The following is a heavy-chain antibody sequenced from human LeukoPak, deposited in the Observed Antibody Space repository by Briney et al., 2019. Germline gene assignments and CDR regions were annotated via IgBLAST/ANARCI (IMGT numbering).Heavy chain of an antibody. CDR3: AADIAARQYYYYGMDV. V-gene: IGHV1-18*01. D-gene: IGHD6-6*01. CDR1: GYTFTSYG. Sequence: ASVKVSCKASGYTFTSYGISWVRQAPGQGLEWMGWISAYNGNTNYAQKLQGRVTMTTDTPTSTVYMELSSLRSEDTAVYYCAADIAARQYYYYGMDVWGQGTTVTVSS. CDR2: ISAYNGNT. J-gene: IGHJ6*02.